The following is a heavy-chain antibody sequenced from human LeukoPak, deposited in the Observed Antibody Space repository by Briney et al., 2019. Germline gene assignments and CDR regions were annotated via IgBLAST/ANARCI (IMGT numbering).Heavy chain of an antibody. Sequence: GESLQISCKGSGYSFTSYWIGWVRQMPGKGREWMGIIYPGDSDTRYSPSFQGQVTISADKSISTAYLQWSSLKASDTAMYYCARRGGSSWPYYYYGMDVWGQGTTVTVSS. CDR1: GYSFTSYW. D-gene: IGHD6-13*01. CDR2: IYPGDSDT. J-gene: IGHJ6*02. CDR3: ARRGGSSWPYYYYGMDV. V-gene: IGHV5-51*01.